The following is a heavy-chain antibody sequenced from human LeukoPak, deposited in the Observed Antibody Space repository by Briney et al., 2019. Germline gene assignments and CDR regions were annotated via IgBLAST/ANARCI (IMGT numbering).Heavy chain of an antibody. D-gene: IGHD2-2*01. J-gene: IGHJ5*02. Sequence: VSVKVSCKASGYTFTGYYMHWVRQAPGQGLEWMGWINPNSGGTNYAQKFQGRVTMTRDTSISTAYMELSRLRSDDTAVYYCARDHRDEIVVVPAASYNWFDPWGQGTLVTVSS. V-gene: IGHV1-2*02. CDR2: INPNSGGT. CDR1: GYTFTGYY. CDR3: ARDHRDEIVVVPAASYNWFDP.